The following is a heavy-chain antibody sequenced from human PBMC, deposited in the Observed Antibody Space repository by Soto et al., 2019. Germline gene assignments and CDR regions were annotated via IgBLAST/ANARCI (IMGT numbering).Heavy chain of an antibody. J-gene: IGHJ4*02. V-gene: IGHV3-48*01. Sequence: PGGSLRLSCAASGFTFSSYSMNWVRQAPGKGLEWVSYISSSSSTIYYADSVKGRFTISRGNAKNSLYLQMNSLRAEDTAVYYCARDQPGYSYGYGLGYWGQGTLVTVSS. CDR2: ISSSSSTI. CDR3: ARDQPGYSYGYGLGY. CDR1: GFTFSSYS. D-gene: IGHD5-18*01.